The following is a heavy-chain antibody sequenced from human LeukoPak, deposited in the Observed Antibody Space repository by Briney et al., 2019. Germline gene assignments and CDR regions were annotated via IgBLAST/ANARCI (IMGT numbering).Heavy chain of an antibody. CDR2: IYYSGST. V-gene: IGHV4-59*01. J-gene: IGHJ4*02. D-gene: IGHD6-6*01. CDR1: GGSISSYY. CDR3: ARGAWTARFMSIGTLDY. Sequence: PSETLSLTCTVSGGSISSYYWSWIRRPPGKGLEWIGYIYYSGSTNYNPSLKSRVTISVDTSKNQFSLKLSSVTAADTAVYYCARGAWTARFMSIGTLDYWGQGTLVTVSS.